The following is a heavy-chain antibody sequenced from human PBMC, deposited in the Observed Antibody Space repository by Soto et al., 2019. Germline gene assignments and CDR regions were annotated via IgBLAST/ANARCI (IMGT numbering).Heavy chain of an antibody. CDR2: AIPGLDVA. V-gene: IGHV1-69*02. CDR1: GDTFNRYT. CDR3: ARAGGYNSYGLDV. J-gene: IGHJ6*01. D-gene: IGHD5-12*01. Sequence: QVQLVQSGAEVKKPGSSVKVSCKAFGDTFNRYTISWVRQAPGQGLEWMGRAIPGLDVASYAQGFQGGVSMTADISTSTVYMELSSLTSEDTAVYYCARAGGYNSYGLDVWGQGTTVIVSS.